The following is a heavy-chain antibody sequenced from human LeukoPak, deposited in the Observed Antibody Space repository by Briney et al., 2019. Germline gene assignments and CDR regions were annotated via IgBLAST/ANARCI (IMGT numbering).Heavy chain of an antibody. J-gene: IGHJ6*02. CDR3: AKESTYSGSYFRSIRYYYYGMDV. D-gene: IGHD1-26*01. Sequence: GGSLRLSCAASGFTFSSYSMNWVRQAPGKGLEWVSHITASGTAMFYADSVKGRFTISRDNAKNSLYLQMNSLRDEDTAVYYCAKESTYSGSYFRSIRYYYYGMDVWGQGTTVTVSS. V-gene: IGHV3-48*02. CDR1: GFTFSSYS. CDR2: ITASGTAM.